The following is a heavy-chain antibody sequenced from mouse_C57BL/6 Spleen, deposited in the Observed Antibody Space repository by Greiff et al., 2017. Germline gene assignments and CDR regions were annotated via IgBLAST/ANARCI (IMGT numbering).Heavy chain of an antibody. CDR2: ISYDGSN. CDR3: ASRYYGSSYWYFDV. Sequence: EVQLQQSGPGLVKPSQSLSLTCSVTGYSITSGYYWNWIRQFPGNKLEWMGYISYDGSNNYNPSLKNRISITRDTSKNQFFLKLNSVTTEDTATNYGASRYYGSSYWYFDVWGTGTTVTVSS. V-gene: IGHV3-6*01. CDR1: GYSITSGYY. J-gene: IGHJ1*03. D-gene: IGHD1-1*01.